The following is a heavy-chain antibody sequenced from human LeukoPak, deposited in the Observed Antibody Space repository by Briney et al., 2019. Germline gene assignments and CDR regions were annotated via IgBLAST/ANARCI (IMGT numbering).Heavy chain of an antibody. J-gene: IGHJ4*02. Sequence: SETLSLTCTVSGGSISSSSYYWGWIRQPPGKGLEWIGSIYYSGSTYYNPSLKSRVTISVDTSKNQFSLKLSSVTAADTAVYYCARDPILTGYYLPVPFDYWGQGTLVTVSS. CDR2: IYYSGST. CDR3: ARDPILTGYYLPVPFDY. CDR1: GGSISSSSYY. V-gene: IGHV4-39*07. D-gene: IGHD3-9*01.